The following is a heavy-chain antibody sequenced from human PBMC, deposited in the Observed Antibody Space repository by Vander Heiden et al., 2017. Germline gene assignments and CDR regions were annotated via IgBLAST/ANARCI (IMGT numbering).Heavy chain of an antibody. CDR1: GRSISSSSYY. J-gene: IGHJ4*02. D-gene: IGHD1-26*01. V-gene: IGHV4-39*01. Sequence: QLQLQESGPGLVKPSETLSLTCTVSGRSISSSSYYWGWIRQPPGKGLEWIGSIYYSGSTYYNPSIKSRVTISVDTSKNQFSLKLRSVTTADTAVYYCARLQWELLPIDYWGQGPLVTVSS. CDR2: IYYSGST. CDR3: ARLQWELLPIDY.